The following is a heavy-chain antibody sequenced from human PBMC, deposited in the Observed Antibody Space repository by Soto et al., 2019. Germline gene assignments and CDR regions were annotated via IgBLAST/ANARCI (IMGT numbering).Heavy chain of an antibody. CDR3: AAPSLNYYSGMDG. CDR2: IVVGSGNT. J-gene: IGHJ6*02. V-gene: IGHV1-58*01. D-gene: IGHD2-15*01. CDR1: GFTFTSSA. Sequence: QMQLVQSGPEVKKPGTSVKVSCKASGFTFTSSAVQWVRQARGQRLEWIGWIVVGSGNTNYAQKFQERVTITRDMSTSTAYMELSSLRSEDTAVYYCAAPSLNYYSGMDGWGQGTTVTVSS.